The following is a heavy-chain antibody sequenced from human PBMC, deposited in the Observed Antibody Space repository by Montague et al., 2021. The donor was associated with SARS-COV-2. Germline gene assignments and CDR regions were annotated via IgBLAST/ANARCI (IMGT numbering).Heavy chain of an antibody. J-gene: IGHJ6*02. D-gene: IGHD1-26*01. V-gene: IGHV3-7*03. Sequence: SLRLSCAASGFTFGSYWMSWVRQTPGKGLEWVANIKPDGGEKHYLDSVKGLFTISRDNAKNSLNLQMDSLRAEDTALYYCARDSPIVGATGGMDVWGQGTTVIVSS. CDR2: IKPDGGEK. CDR3: ARDSPIVGATGGMDV. CDR1: GFTFGSYW.